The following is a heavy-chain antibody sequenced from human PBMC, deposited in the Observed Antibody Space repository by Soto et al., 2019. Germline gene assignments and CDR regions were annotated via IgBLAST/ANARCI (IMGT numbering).Heavy chain of an antibody. CDR1: GFSFSNYP. CDR2: ISNTGGTT. J-gene: IGHJ5*02. CDR3: ANEGS. V-gene: IGHV3-64D*06. Sequence: GGSLRLSCSASGFSFSNYPMHWVRQAPGKGLEYVSAISNTGGTTYHADSVKGRFTISRDNSKNTVSLQMSSLRAEDTAVYFCANEGSWGQGTMVTVSS.